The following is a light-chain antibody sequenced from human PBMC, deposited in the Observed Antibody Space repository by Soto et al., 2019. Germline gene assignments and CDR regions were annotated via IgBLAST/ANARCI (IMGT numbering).Light chain of an antibody. CDR3: NSVTSGSNLPSV. CDR2: ELS. CDR1: NSDIGSYNY. Sequence: QSVLTQPASASGASGQAVTISCSGTNSDIGSYNYVSLYLQHPGKAPKLIVFELSNRPSAISDRFSGSKSVNTAYLTISGVQTVDEAVYYCNSVTSGSNLPSVFGTGTKV. J-gene: IGLJ1*01. V-gene: IGLV2-14*01.